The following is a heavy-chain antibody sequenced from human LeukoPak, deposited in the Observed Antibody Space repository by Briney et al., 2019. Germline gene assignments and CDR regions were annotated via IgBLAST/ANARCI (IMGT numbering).Heavy chain of an antibody. Sequence: ASVKVSCKASGGTFSSYAISWVRQAPGQGLEWMGGIIPIFGTANYAQKFQGRVTITRDTSASTTYMELSSLRSEDMAVYYCARGGGYDSPVDYWGQGTLVTVSS. J-gene: IGHJ4*02. CDR3: ARGGGYDSPVDY. CDR1: GGTFSSYA. CDR2: IIPIFGTA. D-gene: IGHD5-12*01. V-gene: IGHV1-69*05.